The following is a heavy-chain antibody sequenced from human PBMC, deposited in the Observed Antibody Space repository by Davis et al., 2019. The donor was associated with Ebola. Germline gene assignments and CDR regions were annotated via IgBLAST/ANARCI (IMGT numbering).Heavy chain of an antibody. Sequence: PGGSLRLSCAASGFTFSDYYMSWIRQAPGKGLEWVSYISSSSSYTNYADSVKGRFTISRDNAKNSLYLQMNSLRAEDTAVYYCARTPGYNYVDYWGQGTLVTVSS. J-gene: IGHJ4*02. CDR3: ARTPGYNYVDY. V-gene: IGHV3-11*06. CDR2: ISSSSSYT. D-gene: IGHD5-18*01. CDR1: GFTFSDYY.